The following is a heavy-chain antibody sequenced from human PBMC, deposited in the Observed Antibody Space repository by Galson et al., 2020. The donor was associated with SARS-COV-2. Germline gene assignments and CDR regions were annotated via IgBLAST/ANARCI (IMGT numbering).Heavy chain of an antibody. D-gene: IGHD3-10*01. J-gene: IGHJ4*02. CDR3: TSGDSGPIQSDY. V-gene: IGHV3-7*01. Sequence: TGGSLRLSCAASGFTFSYYWMSWVRQAPGKGLEWVANINQDGSEKYYVDSVKGRFTISRDNAKNSLYLQMNSLRAEDTAVYYCTSGDSGPIQSDYWGQGTLVTVSS. CDR2: INQDGSEK. CDR1: GFTFSYYW.